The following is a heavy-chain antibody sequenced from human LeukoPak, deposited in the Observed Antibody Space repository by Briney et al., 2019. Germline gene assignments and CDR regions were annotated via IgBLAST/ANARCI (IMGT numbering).Heavy chain of an antibody. Sequence: GGSLTHPCADSGFPFSNYWMPWPRQAPPKGRVWVSNINNDESVTNYADPVKGRFTISRDNAKNKLYLEMSSLRAEDTAVYYCGRDNYYEGDVWGKGTTVPASS. J-gene: IGHJ6*04. CDR1: GFPFSNYW. D-gene: IGHD3-22*01. V-gene: IGHV3-74*01. CDR2: INNDESVT. CDR3: GRDNYYEGDV.